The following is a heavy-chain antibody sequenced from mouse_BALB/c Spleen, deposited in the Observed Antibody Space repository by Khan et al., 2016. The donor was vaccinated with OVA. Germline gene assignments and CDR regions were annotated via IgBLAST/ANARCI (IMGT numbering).Heavy chain of an antibody. V-gene: IGHV1S22*01. CDR3: TRPVVVEVHWYFDV. CDR1: GYTFTSYW. CDR2: IYPGSGST. J-gene: IGHJ1*01. Sequence: LQQPGSELVRPGASVKLSCKASGYTFTSYWMHWVKQRPGQGLEWIGNIYPGSGSTNYDEKFKSKATLTVDTSSSTAYMQLSSLTSEDSAVYYCTRPVVVEVHWYFDVWGAGTTFTLSS. D-gene: IGHD1-1*01.